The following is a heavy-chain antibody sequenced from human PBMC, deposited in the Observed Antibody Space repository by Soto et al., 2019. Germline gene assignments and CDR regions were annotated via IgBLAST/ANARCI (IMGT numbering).Heavy chain of an antibody. V-gene: IGHV1-18*01. Sequence: GASVKVSCKASGYTFTSYGISWVRQAPGQGLEWMGWISAYNGNTNYAQKLKGRVTMTTDTSTITAHMELRSLRSDDTAVYYCARQPVVGTAFFDYWGQGTLVTVS. J-gene: IGHJ4*02. CDR2: ISAYNGNT. D-gene: IGHD6-19*01. CDR1: GYTFTSYG. CDR3: ARQPVVGTAFFDY.